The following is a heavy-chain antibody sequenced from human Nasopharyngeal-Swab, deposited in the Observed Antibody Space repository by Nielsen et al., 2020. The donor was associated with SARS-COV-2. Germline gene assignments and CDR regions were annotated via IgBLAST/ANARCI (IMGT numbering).Heavy chain of an antibody. Sequence: GESLKISCAASGFSITSYGMHWVRQAPGKGLEWVALIWYDGSNQYYADSVKGRFTISRDTSRNTLYLQMDSLRAEDTAVYSCVRGDPYSGSYRVGGYWGQGTLVTVSS. CDR3: VRGDPYSGSYRVGGY. V-gene: IGHV3-33*08. J-gene: IGHJ4*02. CDR2: IWYDGSNQ. D-gene: IGHD1-26*01. CDR1: GFSITSYG.